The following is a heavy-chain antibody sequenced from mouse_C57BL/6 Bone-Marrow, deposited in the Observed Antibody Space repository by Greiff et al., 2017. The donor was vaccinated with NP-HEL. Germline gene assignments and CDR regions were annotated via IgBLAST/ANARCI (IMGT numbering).Heavy chain of an antibody. D-gene: IGHD1-1*01. J-gene: IGHJ1*03. V-gene: IGHV1-72*01. CDR2: IDPNSGGT. Sequence: VQLQQPGAELVKPGASVKLSCTASGYTFTSYWMHWVKQRPGRGLEWIGRIDPNSGGTKYNEKFKSKATMTVDKPSSTAYMQLSSLTSEDSAVYYGAIGGALYYGSSFEYFDVWGTGTTVTVSS. CDR3: AIGGALYYGSSFEYFDV. CDR1: GYTFTSYW.